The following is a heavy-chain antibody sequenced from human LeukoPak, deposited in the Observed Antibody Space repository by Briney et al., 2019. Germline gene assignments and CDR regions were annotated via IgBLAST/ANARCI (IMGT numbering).Heavy chain of an antibody. CDR1: GGSISSYY. CDR3: ARNGHNNYRFDY. Sequence: PSETLSLTCTVSGGSISSYYWSWIRQPPGKGLEWIGYIFSSGSTNYNPSLKSRVTISVDTSKNEFSLRVSSVTAADTAIYYGARNGHNNYRFDYWGQGTLVIVSS. D-gene: IGHD4-11*01. J-gene: IGHJ4*02. V-gene: IGHV4-59*01. CDR2: IFSSGST.